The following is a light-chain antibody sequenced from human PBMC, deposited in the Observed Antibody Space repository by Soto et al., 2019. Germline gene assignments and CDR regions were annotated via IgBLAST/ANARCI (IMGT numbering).Light chain of an antibody. Sequence: EIVLTQSPGTLSLSPGERATLSCRASQSVSSGYLAWYQQKPGQAPRLLIYGASRRATGIPDRFSGSASGTDFTLTISRLEPEDSAVYFCRQYTGPPTTFGQGTRLEI. CDR2: GAS. J-gene: IGKJ5*01. V-gene: IGKV3-20*01. CDR3: RQYTGPPTT. CDR1: QSVSSGY.